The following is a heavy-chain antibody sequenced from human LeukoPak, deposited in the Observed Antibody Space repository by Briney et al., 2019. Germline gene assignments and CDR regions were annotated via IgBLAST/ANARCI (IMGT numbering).Heavy chain of an antibody. CDR3: ARLGSDYDFWSGYYRGDYFDY. V-gene: IGHV4-31*03. J-gene: IGHJ4*02. D-gene: IGHD3-3*01. CDR2: IYYSGST. Sequence: SSETLSLTCTVSGGSISSGGYYWSWIRQHPGKGLEWIGYIYYSGSTYYNPSLKSRVTISVDTSKNQSSLKLSSVTAADTAVYYCARLGSDYDFWSGYYRGDYFDYWGQGTLVTVSS. CDR1: GGSISSGGYY.